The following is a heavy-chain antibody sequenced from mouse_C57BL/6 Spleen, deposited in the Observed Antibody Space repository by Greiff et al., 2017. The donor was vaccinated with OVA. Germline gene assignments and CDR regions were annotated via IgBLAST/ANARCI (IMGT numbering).Heavy chain of an antibody. V-gene: IGHV1-62-2*01. CDR1: GYTFTEYS. D-gene: IGHD1-1*01. CDR3: ARHEEFKKYGSSFFDY. CDR2: FYPGSGSI. Sequence: QVQLQQSGAELVKPGASVKLSCKASGYTFTEYSIHWVKQRSGQGLEWIGWFYPGSGSITYNEKFKDKATLTADKSSSTVYMELSRLTSEDSAVYYCARHEEFKKYGSSFFDYWGQGTTLTVSS. J-gene: IGHJ2*01.